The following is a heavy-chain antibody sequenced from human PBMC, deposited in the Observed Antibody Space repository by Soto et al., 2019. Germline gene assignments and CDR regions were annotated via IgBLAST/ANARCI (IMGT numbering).Heavy chain of an antibody. V-gene: IGHV3-7*05. Sequence: SGGALVQPGGSLRLSCAASGFTFTNYWMAWVRQAPGKGLEWVAHIDQGGGEKYYVDSVKGRFTISRDNAKNSLYLQMNSLRAEDTALYYCARGGNWFDPWGQGTLVTVSS. CDR1: GFTFTNYW. J-gene: IGHJ5*02. CDR3: ARGGNWFDP. D-gene: IGHD3-10*01. CDR2: IDQGGGEK.